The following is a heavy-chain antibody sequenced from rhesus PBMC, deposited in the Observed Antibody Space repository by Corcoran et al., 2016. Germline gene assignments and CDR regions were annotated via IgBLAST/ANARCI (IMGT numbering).Heavy chain of an antibody. D-gene: IGHD1-20*01. CDR3: AKRGIAGTETHFDY. CDR1: GFTFSSYG. Sequence: EVQLVETGGGLVQPGGSLKLSCAASGFTFSSYGMSWVRQAPGKGLEWVSAINNGGGSTYYADSVKGRFTISRDNSKNTLSLQMNSLRAEDTAVYYCAKRGIAGTETHFDYWGQGVLVTVSS. V-gene: IGHV3S5*01. J-gene: IGHJ4*01. CDR2: INNGGGST.